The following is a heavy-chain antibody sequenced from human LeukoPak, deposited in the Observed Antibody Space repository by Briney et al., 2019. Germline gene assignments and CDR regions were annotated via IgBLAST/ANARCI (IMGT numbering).Heavy chain of an antibody. D-gene: IGHD3-16*02. CDR1: GVSVGSAGCY. CDR3: ARSQSQSGSYRYYFAY. CDR2: VYYSGNS. Sequence: SETLSLTCSVSGVSVGSAGCYWTWIRQPPGKGLEWIGYVYYSGNSNYNPILKSRVTMSLDPSNNQFSLKLSSVTAADTAVYYCARSQSQSGSYRYYFAYWGQGTLVAVSS. J-gene: IGHJ4*02. V-gene: IGHV4-61*08.